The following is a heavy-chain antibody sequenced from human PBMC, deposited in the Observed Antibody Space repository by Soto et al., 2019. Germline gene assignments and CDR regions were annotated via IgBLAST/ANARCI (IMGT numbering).Heavy chain of an antibody. CDR1: GGSISSSSYY. CDR2: IYYSGST. CDR3: ARYSSSWNYYYYYGMDV. Sequence: PSETLSLTCTVSGGSISSSSYYWGWIRQPPGKGLEWIGSIYYSGSTYYNPSLKSRVTISVDTSKNQFSLKLSSVTAADTAVYYCARYSSSWNYYYYYGMDVWGQGTTVTVSS. J-gene: IGHJ6*02. D-gene: IGHD6-13*01. V-gene: IGHV4-39*01.